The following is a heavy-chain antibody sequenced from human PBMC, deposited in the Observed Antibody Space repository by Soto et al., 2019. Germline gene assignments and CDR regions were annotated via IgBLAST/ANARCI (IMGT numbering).Heavy chain of an antibody. CDR3: ARGRGFSYNWFDP. V-gene: IGHV1-2*04. CDR1: GYTFTGYY. CDR2: INPNSGGT. Sequence: GASVKVSCKASGYTFTGYYMHWVRQAPGQGLEWMGWINPNSGGTNYAQKFQGWVTMTRDTSISTAYMELSRLRSDDTAVYYCARGRGFSYNWFDPWGQGTLVTVSS. J-gene: IGHJ5*02.